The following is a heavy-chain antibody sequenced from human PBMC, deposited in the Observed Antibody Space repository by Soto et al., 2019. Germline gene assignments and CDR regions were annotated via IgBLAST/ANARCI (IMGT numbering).Heavy chain of an antibody. CDR2: ISGSGGNT. CDR3: AQGVAAAGTSSWFDP. CDR1: GFTFSSYA. D-gene: IGHD6-13*01. Sequence: SLRLSCAASGFTFSSYAMSWVRQAPGKGLEWVSAISGSGGNTYYADSVKGRFTISRDNSKNTLYLQMNSLRAEDTAVYYCAQGVAAAGTSSWFDPWGQGTLVTVSS. J-gene: IGHJ5*02. V-gene: IGHV3-23*01.